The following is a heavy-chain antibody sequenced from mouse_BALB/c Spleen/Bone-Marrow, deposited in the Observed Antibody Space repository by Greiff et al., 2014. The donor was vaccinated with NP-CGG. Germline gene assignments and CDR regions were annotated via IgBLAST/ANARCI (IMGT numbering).Heavy chain of an antibody. D-gene: IGHD2-10*02. Sequence: VQLKESGPELVKPGPSVKISCKASGYSFTGYYMHWVKQSHGKSLEWIGEINPYNGGTSYNQKFKGKATWTVDTSSSTAFMELHSLTSEDSLVYYCARQLYGNYAYWGQGTLVTVSA. CDR3: ARQLYGNYAY. CDR2: INPYNGGT. J-gene: IGHJ3*01. CDR1: GYSFTGYY. V-gene: IGHV1S30*01.